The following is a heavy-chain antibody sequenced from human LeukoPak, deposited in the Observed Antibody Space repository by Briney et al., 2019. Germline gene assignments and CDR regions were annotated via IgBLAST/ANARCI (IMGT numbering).Heavy chain of an antibody. CDR1: GFTVSSNY. Sequence: GGSLRLSCAASGFTVSSNYMSWVRQAPGKRLEWVSVIYSGGGTYYADSVKGRFTISRDNSNNMIYLQMNSLRAEDTAVYYCARDVSGDSSSWYWFDPWGQGTLVTVSS. CDR3: ARDVSGDSSSWYWFDP. D-gene: IGHD6-13*01. J-gene: IGHJ5*02. V-gene: IGHV3-53*01. CDR2: IYSGGGT.